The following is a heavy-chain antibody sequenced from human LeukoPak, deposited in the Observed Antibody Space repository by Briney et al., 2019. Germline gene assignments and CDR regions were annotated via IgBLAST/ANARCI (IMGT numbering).Heavy chain of an antibody. D-gene: IGHD5-18*01. CDR1: GFTFSSYA. CDR2: ISSNGGST. CDR3: ARDVRGYSYGSYYYYYYYMDV. Sequence: GGSLRLSCAASGFTFSSYAMHRVRQAPGKGLEYVSAISSNGGSTYYANSVKGRFTISRDNSKNTLYLQMGSLRAEDMAVYYCARDVRGYSYGSYYYYYYYMDVWGKGTTVTVSS. J-gene: IGHJ6*03. V-gene: IGHV3-64*01.